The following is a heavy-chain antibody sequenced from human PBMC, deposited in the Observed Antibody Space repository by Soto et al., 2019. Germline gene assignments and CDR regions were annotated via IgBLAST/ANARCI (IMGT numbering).Heavy chain of an antibody. CDR1: GGSISSYY. J-gene: IGHJ6*02. CDR2: IYYSGST. CDR3: ARGRGYYDILTGYSNYYYYGMDV. Sequence: QVQLQESGPGLVKPSETLSLTCTVSGGSISSYYWSWIRQPPGKGLEWIGYIYYSGSTNYNPSLKGRVTISVDTSKSQFSLKLSSVTAADTAVYYCARGRGYYDILTGYSNYYYYGMDVWGQGTTVTVSS. V-gene: IGHV4-59*01. D-gene: IGHD3-9*01.